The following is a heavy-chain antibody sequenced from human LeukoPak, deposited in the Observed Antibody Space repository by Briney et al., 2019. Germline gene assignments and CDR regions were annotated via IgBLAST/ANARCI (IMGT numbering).Heavy chain of an antibody. Sequence: SETLSLTCTVSNGSISPYFWSWIRQPPGKGLEWIGYIYYSGSTKYNPSLKSRVNISLDTSKKQFSLKLSSVTAADTALYYCARRQTSFDYWGQGTLVTVSS. V-gene: IGHV4-59*08. CDR1: NGSISPYF. CDR2: IYYSGST. J-gene: IGHJ4*02. CDR3: ARRQTSFDY.